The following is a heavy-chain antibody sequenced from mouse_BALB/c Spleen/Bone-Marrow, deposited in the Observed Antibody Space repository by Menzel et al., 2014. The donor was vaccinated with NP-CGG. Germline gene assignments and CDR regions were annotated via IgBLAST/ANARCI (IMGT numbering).Heavy chain of an antibody. D-gene: IGHD2-1*01. V-gene: IGHV2-4*02. CDR1: GFSVISYG. CDR2: IWSGGST. Sequence: QVQLQQSGPGLVQPSQSLFITCTVSGFSVISYGVHWVRQPPGKGLEWLGGIWSGGSTDYNAAFISRLSISKDNSKSQAFFKMNSLQADDTAIYYCARNDYGNPHYAMDYWGQGTSVTVSS. CDR3: ARNDYGNPHYAMDY. J-gene: IGHJ4*01.